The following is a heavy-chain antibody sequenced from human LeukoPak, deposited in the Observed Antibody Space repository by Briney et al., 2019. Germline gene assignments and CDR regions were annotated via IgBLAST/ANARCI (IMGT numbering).Heavy chain of an antibody. CDR3: ARDRGSGRGWFAP. D-gene: IGHD3-10*01. V-gene: IGHV4-34*01. Sequence: SETLSLTCAVYGGSFSGYYWSWIRQPPGKGLEWIGEINHSGSTNYNPSLKSRVTIPVDTSKNQFSLKLSSVTAADTAVYYCARDRGSGRGWFAPWGQGTLVTVSS. CDR1: GGSFSGYY. CDR2: INHSGST. J-gene: IGHJ5*02.